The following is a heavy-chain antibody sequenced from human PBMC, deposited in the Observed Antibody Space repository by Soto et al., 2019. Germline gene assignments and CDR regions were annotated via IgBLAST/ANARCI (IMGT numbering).Heavy chain of an antibody. D-gene: IGHD2-15*01. CDR1: GGSFSGYY. CDR2: INHSGST. V-gene: IGHV4-34*01. J-gene: IGHJ6*02. Sequence: SETLSLTCAVYGGSFSGYYWSWIRQPPGKGLEWIGEINHSGSTNYNPSLKSRVTISVDTSKNQFSLKLSSVTAADTAVYYCARGSGNPAAYYYYYDMDVWGQGTTVTVSS. CDR3: ARGSGNPAAYYYYYDMDV.